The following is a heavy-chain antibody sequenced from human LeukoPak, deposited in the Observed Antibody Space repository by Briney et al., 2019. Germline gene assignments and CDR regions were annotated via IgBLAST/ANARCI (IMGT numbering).Heavy chain of an antibody. CDR3: ARGYSSSWPEYFQH. CDR2: IKRDGSEK. V-gene: IGHV3-7*03. CDR1: GFTFSTYW. Sequence: PGGSLRLSCAASGFTFSTYWMTWVRQAPGKGLEWVANIKRDGSEKNHVDSVKGRFTISRDNAKNSLYLQMNSLTAEDTAVYYCARGYSSSWPEYFQHWGQGTLVTVSS. J-gene: IGHJ1*01. D-gene: IGHD6-13*01.